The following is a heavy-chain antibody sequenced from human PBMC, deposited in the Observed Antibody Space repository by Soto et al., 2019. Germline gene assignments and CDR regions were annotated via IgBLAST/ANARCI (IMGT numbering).Heavy chain of an antibody. CDR1: GNTFTYRY. J-gene: IGHJ4*02. V-gene: IGHV1-45*02. Sequence: SVKVSCKALGNTFTYRYLHWVRQAPGQALEWMGWITPFSGDVHYAQKFQERVTITRDRSINTAYMQMSSLRSEDTAMYFCAGGGAGSGPFPWEPPDHWGQGTLVTLSS. D-gene: IGHD1-26*01. CDR3: AGGGAGSGPFPWEPPDH. CDR2: ITPFSGDV.